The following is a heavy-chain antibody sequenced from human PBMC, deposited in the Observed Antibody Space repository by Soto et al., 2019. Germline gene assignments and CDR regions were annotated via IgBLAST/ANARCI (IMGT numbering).Heavy chain of an antibody. CDR3: ARDKRDLRFLEWSYYFDY. Sequence: PVGSLRLSCAASGFTFSSCAMHWVRQAPGKGLEWVAVISYDGSNKYYADSVKGRFTVSRDNSKNTLYLQVNSLRAEDTAVYYCARDKRDLRFLEWSYYFDYWGQGTLVTVS. V-gene: IGHV3-30-3*01. D-gene: IGHD3-3*01. CDR1: GFTFSSCA. J-gene: IGHJ4*02. CDR2: ISYDGSNK.